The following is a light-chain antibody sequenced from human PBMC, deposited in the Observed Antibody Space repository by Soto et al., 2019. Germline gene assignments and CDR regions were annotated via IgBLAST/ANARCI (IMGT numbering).Light chain of an antibody. Sequence: QSVLTQPPSASGSPGQSVTISCTGTSSDVGGYNYVSWYQQHPGKAPKLMIYEVSKRPSGVPDRFSGSKSGNTASLTVSGLQAEDEADYYCSSYAGSSLLVFGGGTQLTVL. CDR1: SSDVGGYNY. CDR2: EVS. J-gene: IGLJ3*02. CDR3: SSYAGSSLLV. V-gene: IGLV2-8*01.